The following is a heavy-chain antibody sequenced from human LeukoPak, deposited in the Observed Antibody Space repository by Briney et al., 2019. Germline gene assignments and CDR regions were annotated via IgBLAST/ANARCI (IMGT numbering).Heavy chain of an antibody. J-gene: IGHJ4*02. Sequence: PSETLSLTCTVSGDSISRSTYYWAWIRQPPGKGLEWIGSVYYGRSPYFNPSLESRATISVDTSKNQFSLKLSSVTAADTAVYYCARGAAVAEPFDYWGQGTLVTVSS. D-gene: IGHD6-19*01. CDR3: ARGAAVAEPFDY. CDR2: VYYGRSP. V-gene: IGHV4-39*07. CDR1: GDSISRSTYY.